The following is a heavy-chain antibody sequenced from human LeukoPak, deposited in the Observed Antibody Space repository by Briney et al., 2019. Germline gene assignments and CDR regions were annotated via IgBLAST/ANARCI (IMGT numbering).Heavy chain of an antibody. J-gene: IGHJ3*02. CDR3: AREIPEITMIVVVREGVAFDI. CDR1: GYTFTSYY. Sequence: GASVKVSCKASGYTFTSYYMHWVRQAPGQGLEWMGIINPSGGNIIYAQKFQGRVAMTRDTSAGTVYMELSSLRSEDTAVYYCAREIPEITMIVVVREGVAFDIWGQGTMVTVSS. CDR2: INPSGGNI. D-gene: IGHD3-22*01. V-gene: IGHV1-46*01.